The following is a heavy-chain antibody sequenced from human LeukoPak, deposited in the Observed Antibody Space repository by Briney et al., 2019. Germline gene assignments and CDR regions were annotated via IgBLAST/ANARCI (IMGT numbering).Heavy chain of an antibody. J-gene: IGHJ4*02. CDR1: GYTFTSYG. CDR2: ISAYNGNT. V-gene: IGHV1-18*01. CDR3: ASAGITIFGVVRHMDY. D-gene: IGHD3-3*01. Sequence: ASLKVSCKASGYTFTSYGISWVRQAPGQGLEWMGGISAYNGNTNYAQKLQGKVTITTATSTSTAYMELRSLRSDDTAVYYCASAGITIFGVVRHMDYWGQGTLVTVSS.